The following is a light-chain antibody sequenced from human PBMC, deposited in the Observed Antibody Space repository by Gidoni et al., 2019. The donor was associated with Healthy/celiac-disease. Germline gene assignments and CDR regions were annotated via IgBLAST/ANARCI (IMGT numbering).Light chain of an antibody. CDR2: AAS. J-gene: IGKJ2*03. Sequence: DIQMTQSPSSLSASVGDRVTITCRASQSISSYLNWYQQKPGQAPKLLIYAASSLQSGVPSKFSGSGSVTDFTLTISSLQPEDFATYYCQQSYSTPYSFGQGTKLEIK. V-gene: IGKV1-39*01. CDR1: QSISSY. CDR3: QQSYSTPYS.